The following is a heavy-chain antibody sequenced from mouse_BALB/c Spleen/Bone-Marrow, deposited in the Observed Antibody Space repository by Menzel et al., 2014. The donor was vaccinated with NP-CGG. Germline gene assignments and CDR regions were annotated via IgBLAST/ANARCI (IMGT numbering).Heavy chain of an antibody. CDR2: IDPANGNT. V-gene: IGHV14-3*02. J-gene: IGHJ3*01. D-gene: IGHD1-1*01. CDR3: ARYNYGSSRFAY. Sequence: LQESGAELVKPGASVKLSCTASGFNIKDTYMHWVKQRPEQGLEWIGRIDPANGNTKYDPKFQGKATITADTSSNTAYLQLSSLTSEDTAVYYCARYNYGSSRFAYWGQGTLVTVSA. CDR1: GFNIKDTY.